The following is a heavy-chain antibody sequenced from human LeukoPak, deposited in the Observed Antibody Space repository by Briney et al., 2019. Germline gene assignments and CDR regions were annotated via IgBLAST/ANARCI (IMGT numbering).Heavy chain of an antibody. Sequence: PGGSLRLSCAASGFTFSNYAMHWVRQAPGKGLEWVAVISYDGSNKYYADSVKGRFTISRDNFKNTLYLQMSSLRGEDTAVYYCAKGGATVVDYWGQGTLVTVSS. CDR3: AKGGATVVDY. CDR2: ISYDGSNK. D-gene: IGHD4-23*01. V-gene: IGHV3-30*04. J-gene: IGHJ4*02. CDR1: GFTFSNYA.